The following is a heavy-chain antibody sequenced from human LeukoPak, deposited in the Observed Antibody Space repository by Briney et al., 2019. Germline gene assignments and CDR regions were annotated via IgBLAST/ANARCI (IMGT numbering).Heavy chain of an antibody. CDR2: ISYDGSNK. CDR3: ARDSWVEWELLTEAYFDY. J-gene: IGHJ4*02. V-gene: IGHV3-30*04. D-gene: IGHD1-26*01. CDR1: GFTLSSYA. Sequence: GGSLRLSCAASGFTLSSYAMHWVRQAPGKGLEWVAVISYDGSNKYYADSVKGRFTISRDNAKNSLYLQMNSLRAEDTAVYYCARDSWVEWELLTEAYFDYWGQGTLVTVSS.